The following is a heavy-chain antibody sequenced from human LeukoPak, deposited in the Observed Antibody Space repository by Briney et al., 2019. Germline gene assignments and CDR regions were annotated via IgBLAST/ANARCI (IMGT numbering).Heavy chain of an antibody. Sequence: PSETLSLTCTASGGSISNYFWSWIRQPPGKGLEWIGFITYSGSTDHNPSLKSRVTISVDASKNQFSLKLTSVTAADTAVYHCVRHTTSGWYQVVYWGQGTLVTVSS. D-gene: IGHD6-19*01. CDR3: VRHTTSGWYQVVY. J-gene: IGHJ4*02. CDR1: GGSISNYF. CDR2: ITYSGST. V-gene: IGHV4-59*01.